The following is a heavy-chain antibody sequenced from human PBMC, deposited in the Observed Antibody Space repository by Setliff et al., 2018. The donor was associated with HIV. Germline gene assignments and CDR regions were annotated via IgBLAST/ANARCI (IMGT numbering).Heavy chain of an antibody. D-gene: IGHD3-10*01. V-gene: IGHV4-34*01. J-gene: IGHJ6*03. Sequence: SETLSLTCVVYGGSFSGYSWTWIRQPPGKGLEWIGEINHSGSANRNPSPMGRVTMSVDTAKNQFSLELSSVTAADTAVYFCARGVRGSGTNMVRGLLYDYSFHYMDVWGIGTTVTVSS. CDR3: ARGVRGSGTNMVRGLLYDYSFHYMDV. CDR1: GGSFSGYS. CDR2: INHSGSA.